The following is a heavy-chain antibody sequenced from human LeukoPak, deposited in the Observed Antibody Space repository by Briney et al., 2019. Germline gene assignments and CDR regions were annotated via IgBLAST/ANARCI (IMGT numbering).Heavy chain of an antibody. CDR1: GYTFTSYG. CDR2: IIPILGTA. J-gene: IGHJ3*02. V-gene: IGHV1-69*13. Sequence: ASVKVSCKASGYTFTSYGISWVRQALGQGLEWMGGIIPILGTANYAQKFQGRVTITADESTSTAYMELSSLRSEDTAVYYCARGRARGVVPAAIGAFDIWGQGTMVTVSS. CDR3: ARGRARGVVPAAIGAFDI. D-gene: IGHD2-2*01.